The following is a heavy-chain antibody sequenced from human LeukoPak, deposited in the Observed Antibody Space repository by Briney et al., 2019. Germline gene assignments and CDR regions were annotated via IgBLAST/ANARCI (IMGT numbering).Heavy chain of an antibody. J-gene: IGHJ3*02. CDR1: GFTFHDYA. D-gene: IGHD3/OR15-3a*01. Sequence: GGALRLSCAASGFTFHDYAMHWVRQVPGKGLEWVSGITWNSGSVLYADSVRGRFTISRDNAKNSLYLQMNSLRPEDMAFYYCAKGLGVASLIVDALDMWGQGTMVTV. CDR3: AKGLGVASLIVDALDM. CDR2: ITWNSGSV. V-gene: IGHV3-9*03.